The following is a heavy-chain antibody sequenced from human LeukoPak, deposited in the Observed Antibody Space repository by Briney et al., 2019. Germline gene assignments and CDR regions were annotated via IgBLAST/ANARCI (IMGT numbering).Heavy chain of an antibody. CDR1: GFTFSSYA. Sequence: GGSLRLSCAASGFTFSSYAMSWVRQAPGKGLEWVSAISGSGGSTYYADSVKGRFTISRDNSKNTLYLQMNSLRAEDTAVYYCAKGRSVAVAGTNAFDIRGQGTMVTVSS. J-gene: IGHJ3*02. V-gene: IGHV3-23*01. CDR3: AKGRSVAVAGTNAFDI. CDR2: ISGSGGST. D-gene: IGHD6-19*01.